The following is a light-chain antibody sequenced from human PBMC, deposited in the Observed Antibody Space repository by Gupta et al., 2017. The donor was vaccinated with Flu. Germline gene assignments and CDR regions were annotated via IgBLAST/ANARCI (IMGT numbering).Light chain of an antibody. CDR2: QAS. V-gene: IGKV1-5*03. Sequence: DIQMTQSPSTLSASVGDRVTITCRASQNIGTWLAWYHQKPGKPPKLLIYQASSLESGVPSRFSGSGSGTEFTLTISSLQPVDFATYYCQQYRSSVYTFDQGTKLEIK. CDR1: QNIGTW. J-gene: IGKJ2*01. CDR3: QQYRSSVYT.